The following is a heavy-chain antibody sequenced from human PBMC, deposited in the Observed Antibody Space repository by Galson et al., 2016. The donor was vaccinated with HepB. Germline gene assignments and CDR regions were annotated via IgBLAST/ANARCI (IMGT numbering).Heavy chain of an antibody. D-gene: IGHD2-21*01. V-gene: IGHV4-38-2*02. J-gene: IGHJ3*01. CDR1: GYAISSGYDY. CDR2: VDQSGRT. CDR3: VRSGDSGAFDF. Sequence: LSLTCTVSGYAISSGYDYWGWIRQPPGKGLEWIASVDQSGRTYYNPSLKSRVTISVGTSKNQFSLKLNSLTAADTAVFYCVRSGDSGAFDFWGQGTLVTVSS.